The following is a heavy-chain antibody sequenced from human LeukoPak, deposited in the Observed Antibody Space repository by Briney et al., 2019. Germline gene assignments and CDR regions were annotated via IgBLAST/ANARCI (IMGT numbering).Heavy chain of an antibody. CDR1: GGSVNSGRYY. CDR3: ARDSSGYGWFDP. D-gene: IGHD3-22*01. Sequence: SETLSLTCTVSGGSVNSGRYYWTWIRQPPGKGLEWIGYVHHTGTTNYNPSLKSRVTISLDTSKNQFSLKLSSVTAADTAVYYCARDSSGYGWFDPWGQGTLVTVSS. CDR2: VHHTGTT. J-gene: IGHJ5*02. V-gene: IGHV4-61*01.